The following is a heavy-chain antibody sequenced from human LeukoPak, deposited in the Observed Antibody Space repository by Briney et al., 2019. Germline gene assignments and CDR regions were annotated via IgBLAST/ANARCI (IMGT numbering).Heavy chain of an antibody. CDR3: ARDAGYCSGANCTNWFDP. D-gene: IGHD2-15*01. J-gene: IGHJ5*02. V-gene: IGHV1-18*01. CDR1: GYTFTSYG. Sequence: GASVKVSCKASGYTFTSYGISWVRQAPGQGLEWMGWISTYNGNRNYEQKFQGRVTMTTDTSTRTAYMELRSLRSDDTAVYYCARDAGYCSGANCTNWFDPWGQGTLVTVSS. CDR2: ISTYNGNR.